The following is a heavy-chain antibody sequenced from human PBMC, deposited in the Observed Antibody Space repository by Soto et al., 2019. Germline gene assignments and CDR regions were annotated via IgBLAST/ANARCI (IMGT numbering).Heavy chain of an antibody. D-gene: IGHD3-22*01. J-gene: IGHJ5*02. Sequence: LGGSLRLSCAASGFTFSNAWMSWVRQAPGKGLEWVGRIKSKTDGGTTDYAAPVKGRFTISRDDSKNTLYLQMNSLKTEDTAVYYCTTVIYAVVVIRSGWFDPWGQGTLVTSPQ. CDR2: IKSKTDGGTT. CDR1: GFTFSNAW. V-gene: IGHV3-15*01. CDR3: TTVIYAVVVIRSGWFDP.